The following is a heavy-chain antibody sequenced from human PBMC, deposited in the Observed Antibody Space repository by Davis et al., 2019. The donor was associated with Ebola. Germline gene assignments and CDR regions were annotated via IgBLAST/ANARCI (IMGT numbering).Heavy chain of an antibody. D-gene: IGHD2-15*01. Sequence: ASVKVSCKASGYTFTSYYMHWVRQAPGQGLEWMGIVNPSGVSTTYAEKFQGRVTMTRDSSTSTLYMELSSLRPEDTAVYYCARDREYCSGGTCYHYGMDVWGQGTTVTVSS. V-gene: IGHV1-46*01. J-gene: IGHJ6*02. CDR3: ARDREYCSGGTCYHYGMDV. CDR2: VNPSGVST. CDR1: GYTFTSYY.